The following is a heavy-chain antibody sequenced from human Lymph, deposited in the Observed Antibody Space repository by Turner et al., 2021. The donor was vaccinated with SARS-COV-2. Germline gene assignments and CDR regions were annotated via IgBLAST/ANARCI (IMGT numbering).Heavy chain of an antibody. J-gene: IGHJ6*02. CDR2: NYSGGST. V-gene: IGHV3-53*01. Sequence: VLLVESGGGLLHPGGSLRLSCAASGFTVCSNYMSWVRQAPGKGLEGFRINYSGGSTHYSDSVKGRLTISRDKSKNTLYLQMNSLVADDTAVYYCARDRMEYCGMDVWGQGTTVTVSS. CDR3: ARDRMEYCGMDV. CDR1: GFTVCSNY. D-gene: IGHD3-3*01.